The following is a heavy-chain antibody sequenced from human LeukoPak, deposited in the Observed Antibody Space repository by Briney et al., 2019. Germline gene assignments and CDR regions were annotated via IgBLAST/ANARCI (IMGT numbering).Heavy chain of an antibody. D-gene: IGHD3-22*01. CDR1: GFTFSSYA. V-gene: IGHV3-23*01. Sequence: PGGSLRLSCVASGFTFSSYAMAWVRQAPGKGLEWVSAISGSGVTTHNADSVKGRFTISRDNSKNTLYLQMNSLRAEDTAVYYCAKDWHDTSGYYYRTALFDYWGQGTLVTVSS. J-gene: IGHJ4*02. CDR2: ISGSGVTT. CDR3: AKDWHDTSGYYYRTALFDY.